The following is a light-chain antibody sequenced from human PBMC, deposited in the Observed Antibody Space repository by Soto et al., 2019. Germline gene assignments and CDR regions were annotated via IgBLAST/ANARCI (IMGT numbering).Light chain of an antibody. J-gene: IGKJ5*01. CDR1: RSVNAD. V-gene: IGKV3-15*01. CDR3: QQYNDSPPVT. CDR2: DAS. Sequence: EIMMTQSPATLSVSPGERATLSCRASRSVNADLAWYQQKPGQAPRLLIYDASTRATGIPARFRGSGSGTECTLTIGSLPAEDFAVYYEQQYNDSPPVTFGEGKRLEMK.